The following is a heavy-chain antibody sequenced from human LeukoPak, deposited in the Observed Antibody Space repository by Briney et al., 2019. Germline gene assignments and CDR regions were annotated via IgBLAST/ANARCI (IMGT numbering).Heavy chain of an antibody. CDR1: GFTFGVYA. J-gene: IGHJ6*02. Sequence: GVSLRLSCTTFGFTFGVYAMSWVRQARGKGLEWVGFMRSKAYGGTTEYAASVKGRFTISRDDSKRIAYLQMNGLITDDTAVYYCSRGPIQLWVHNAMDVWGQGTTVTVSS. CDR2: MRSKAYGGTT. CDR3: SRGPIQLWVHNAMDV. D-gene: IGHD1-1*01. V-gene: IGHV3-49*04.